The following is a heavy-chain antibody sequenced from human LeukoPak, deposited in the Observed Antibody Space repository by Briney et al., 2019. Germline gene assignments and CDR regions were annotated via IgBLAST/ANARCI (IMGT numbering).Heavy chain of an antibody. CDR3: ARHGYSGYDLEFWFDP. D-gene: IGHD5-12*01. J-gene: IGHJ5*02. CDR2: IYYSGST. CDR1: GGSISSSSYY. V-gene: IGHV4-39*01. Sequence: SETLSLTCTVSGGSISSSSYYWGWIRQPPGKGLEWLGSIYYSGSTYYNPSLKSRVTISVDTSKNQFSLKLSAVTAADTAVYDRARHGYSGYDLEFWFDPWGQGTPVTVSS.